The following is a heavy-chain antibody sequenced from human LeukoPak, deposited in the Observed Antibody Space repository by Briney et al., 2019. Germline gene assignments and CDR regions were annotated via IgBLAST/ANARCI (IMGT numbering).Heavy chain of an antibody. D-gene: IGHD6-19*01. V-gene: IGHV1-3*04. J-gene: IGHJ4*02. CDR2: INTGTDDS. CDR3: ARGSAWYVAY. Sequence: ASVKVSCEASGYTFTDFAMHWVRQAPGQRLEWMGWINTGTDDSKYSQKFQGRVTITRDTSARIVYMELSSLIFEDTAVYYCARGSAWYVAYWGQGTLVTVSS. CDR1: GYTFTDFA.